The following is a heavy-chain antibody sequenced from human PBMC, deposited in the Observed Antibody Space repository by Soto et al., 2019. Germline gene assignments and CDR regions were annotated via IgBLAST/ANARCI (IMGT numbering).Heavy chain of an antibody. Sequence: PSGTLSLTCAVYGGSFRGKYWSWIRQPPGKGLEWIGEINHSGSTNYNPSLKSRVTISVDTSKNQFSLKLSSVTAADTAVYYCARAHQLLHPWYYYYGMDVWGQGTTVS. CDR1: GGSFRGKY. CDR3: ARAHQLLHPWYYYYGMDV. J-gene: IGHJ6*02. V-gene: IGHV4-34*01. CDR2: INHSGST. D-gene: IGHD2-2*02.